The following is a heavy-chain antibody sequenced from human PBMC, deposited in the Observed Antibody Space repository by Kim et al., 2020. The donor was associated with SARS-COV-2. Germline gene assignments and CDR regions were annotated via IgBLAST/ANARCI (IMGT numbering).Heavy chain of an antibody. CDR3: ASRILD. D-gene: IGHD2-15*01. CDR2: IYYSGTT. Sequence: SETLSPTFTVSGGSISSTSYYWGWIRQPPGKGLEWIGSIYYSGTTYYNPSLKSRVTISVDTSKNQFSLKLSSVTAADTAAYYCASRILDWGQGTLVTVSS. J-gene: IGHJ4*02. CDR1: GGSISSTSYY. V-gene: IGHV4-39*01.